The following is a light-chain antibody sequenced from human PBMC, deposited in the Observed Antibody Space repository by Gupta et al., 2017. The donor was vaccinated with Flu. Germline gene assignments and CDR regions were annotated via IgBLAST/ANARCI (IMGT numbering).Light chain of an antibody. CDR3: SSLDTSSTNHYV. V-gene: IGLV3-19*01. CDR1: SLITCN. J-gene: IGLJ1*01. Sequence: GDSLITCNPSWYQQRTGRAPVLVIYDKDDRPSAIPHRCSCSSSGATASMTIIGAQEEDEADYHCSSLDTSSTNHYVFGTGTKVTVL. CDR2: DKD.